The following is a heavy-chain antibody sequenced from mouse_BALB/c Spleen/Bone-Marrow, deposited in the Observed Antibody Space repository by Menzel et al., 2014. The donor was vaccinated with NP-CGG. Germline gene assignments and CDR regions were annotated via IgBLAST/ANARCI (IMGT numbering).Heavy chain of an antibody. V-gene: IGHV1S130*01. CDR1: GYTFXSSW. CDR2: IHPNSGNT. J-gene: IGHJ2*01. CDR3: ARSGFDY. D-gene: IGHD4-1*01. Sequence: QVQLKQSGSVLVRPGASVKLSCKASGYTFXSSWMHWAKQRPGQGLEWIGEIHPNSGNTNYNEKFKGKATLTVDTSSSTAYVDLSSLTSEDSAVYYCARSGFDYWGQGTTLTASS.